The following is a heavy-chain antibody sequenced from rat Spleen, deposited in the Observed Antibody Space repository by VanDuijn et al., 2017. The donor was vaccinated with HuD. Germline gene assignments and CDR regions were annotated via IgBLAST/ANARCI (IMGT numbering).Heavy chain of an antibody. J-gene: IGHJ3*01. CDR2: IIYDGTNT. CDR1: GFTFSDYG. D-gene: IGHD1-5*01. V-gene: IGHV5-17*01. CDR3: ATGYYSAYTQSKSPFNWFTY. Sequence: EVQLVESGGGLVQPGRSLKLSCAASGFTFSDYGMAWVRQTPEKGLEWVANIIYDGTNTYYRDSVKGRFTISSDNAKSTLYLKMDSLSSEDTATYYCATGYYSAYTQSKSPFNWFTYWGLGTLVTVSS.